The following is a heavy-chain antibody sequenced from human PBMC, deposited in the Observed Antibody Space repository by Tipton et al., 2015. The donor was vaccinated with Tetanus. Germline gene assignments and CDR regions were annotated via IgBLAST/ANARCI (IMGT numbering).Heavy chain of an antibody. V-gene: IGHV3-53*01. CDR3: ARDGAPPSSWYFDL. CDR1: GGSFSGYY. CDR2: IYSTSTT. J-gene: IGHJ2*01. D-gene: IGHD3-10*01. Sequence: GLVKPSETLSLTCGVYGGSFSGYYWSWVRQAPGKGLEWVSIIYSTSTTYYVDSVKGRFTISRDISKNMVYLQMNSLRAEDTAAYYCARDGAPPSSWYFDLWGRGTLVTVSS.